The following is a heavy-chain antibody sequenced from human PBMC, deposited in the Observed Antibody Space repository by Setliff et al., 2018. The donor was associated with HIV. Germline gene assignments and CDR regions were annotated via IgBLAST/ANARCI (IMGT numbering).Heavy chain of an antibody. V-gene: IGHV5-51*01. CDR1: GYNFVDYS. J-gene: IGHJ4*02. Sequence: GASLKISCQGSGYNFVDYSIAWVRQVPGKGLEWMGIIYPVDSETRYSPSFQGQVTISADKSINTAYLQWTTLKASDSAMYYCARQRGNDYAGSGFDNWVQGTLVTVSS. D-gene: IGHD2-2*01. CDR3: ARQRGNDYAGSGFDN. CDR2: IYPVDSET.